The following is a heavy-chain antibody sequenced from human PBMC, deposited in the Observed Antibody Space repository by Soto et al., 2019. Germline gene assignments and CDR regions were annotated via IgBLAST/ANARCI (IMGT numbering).Heavy chain of an antibody. CDR3: AHDDYSGSYWGAFDI. V-gene: IGHV2-5*02. CDR2: IYWDDDK. D-gene: IGHD1-26*01. Sequence: QITLRESGPALVKPTQTLTLTCTFSGFSLTTSGVGVGWIRQPPGKALEWLALIYWDDDKRYSPSLKSRLTITKDTSKNQVVLTMTNMDPVDTATYYCAHDDYSGSYWGAFDIWGQGTMVTVSS. CDR1: GFSLTTSGVG. J-gene: IGHJ3*02.